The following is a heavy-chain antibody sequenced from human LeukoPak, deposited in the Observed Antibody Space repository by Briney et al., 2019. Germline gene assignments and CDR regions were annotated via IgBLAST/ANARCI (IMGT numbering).Heavy chain of an antibody. CDR3: ARHYCDFWGGCYYVDA. CDR2: ISRSGGTT. Sequence: GGSLRLSCVASGFTFSGYGMSWVRQAPGKGLEWMSAISRSGGTTYYADSVKGRLTISRDNSKNTLFLQMNSLRAEDTAAHYCARHYCDFWGGCYYVDAWGKGATVTVSS. D-gene: IGHD3-3*01. CDR1: GFTFSGYG. V-gene: IGHV3-23*01. J-gene: IGHJ6*01.